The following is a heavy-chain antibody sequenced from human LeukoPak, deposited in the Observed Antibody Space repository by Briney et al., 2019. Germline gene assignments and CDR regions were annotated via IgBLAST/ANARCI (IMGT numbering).Heavy chain of an antibody. J-gene: IGHJ3*02. Sequence: GGSLRLSCAASGFTFSSYSMNWVRQAPGKGLEWVSSISSSSSYIYYADSVKGRFTISRDNAKNSLYLQMNSLRAEDTAVYYCARAGPEDDAFDIWGQGTMVTVSS. D-gene: IGHD1-14*01. CDR3: ARAGPEDDAFDI. CDR2: ISSSSSYI. CDR1: GFTFSSYS. V-gene: IGHV3-21*01.